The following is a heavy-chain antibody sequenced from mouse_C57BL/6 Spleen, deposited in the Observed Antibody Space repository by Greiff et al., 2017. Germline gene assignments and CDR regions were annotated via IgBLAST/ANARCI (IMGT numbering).Heavy chain of an antibody. CDR2: IDPETGGT. CDR1: GYTFTDYE. D-gene: IGHD1-1*02. Sequence: LVESGAELVRPGASVTLSCKASGYTFTDYEMHWVKQTPVHGLEWIGAIDPETGGTAYNPKFKGKAILTADKSSSTAYMALRSLTSEDSAVYYGTGSHLCGNYGYFDVWGTGTTVTVSS. V-gene: IGHV1-15*01. CDR3: TGSHLCGNYGYFDV. J-gene: IGHJ1*03.